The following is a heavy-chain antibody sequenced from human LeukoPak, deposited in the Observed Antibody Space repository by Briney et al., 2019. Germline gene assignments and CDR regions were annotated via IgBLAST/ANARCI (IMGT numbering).Heavy chain of an antibody. Sequence: SETLSLTCTVSGGSISTTSYYWSWIRQPAGKGLEWIGRIYTSGNTNYNPSLKSRVTMSVDTSKNQFSLKLSSVTAADTAVYYCARVRSSGWGPHFDYWGQGTLVTVSS. CDR2: IYTSGNT. CDR3: ARVRSSGWGPHFDY. D-gene: IGHD6-19*01. J-gene: IGHJ4*02. CDR1: GGSISTTSYY. V-gene: IGHV4-4*07.